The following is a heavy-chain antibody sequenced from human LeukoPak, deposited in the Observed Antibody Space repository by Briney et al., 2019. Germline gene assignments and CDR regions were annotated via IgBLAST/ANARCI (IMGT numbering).Heavy chain of an antibody. Sequence: SETLSLTCSVSGGAISSYYWSWIRRPAGKGLEWIGRIYTSGSTNYNPSLKSRVTISVDTSKNQFSLKLSSVTAADTAVYYCARVYYSSSYDYWYFDLWGRGTLVTVSS. D-gene: IGHD6-13*01. V-gene: IGHV4-4*07. J-gene: IGHJ2*01. CDR3: ARVYYSSSYDYWYFDL. CDR2: IYTSGST. CDR1: GGAISSYY.